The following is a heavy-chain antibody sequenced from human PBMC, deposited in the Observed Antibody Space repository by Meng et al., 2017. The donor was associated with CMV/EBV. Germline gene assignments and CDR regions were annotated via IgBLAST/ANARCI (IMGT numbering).Heavy chain of an antibody. Sequence: GESLKISCAASGFTFSSYWMHWVRQAPGKGLVWVSRINSDGSSTSYADSVKGRFTISRDNSKNTLYLQMNSLRAEDTAVYYCAKILWFGESLGYYGMDVWGQGTTVTAP. CDR2: INSDGSST. J-gene: IGHJ6*02. CDR3: AKILWFGESLGYYGMDV. CDR1: GFTFSSYW. V-gene: IGHV3-74*01. D-gene: IGHD3-10*01.